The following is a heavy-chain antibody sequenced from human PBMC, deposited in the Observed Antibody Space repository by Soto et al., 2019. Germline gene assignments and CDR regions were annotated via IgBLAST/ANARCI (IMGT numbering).Heavy chain of an antibody. D-gene: IGHD3-16*01. J-gene: IGHJ4*02. CDR2: IIPVFNAA. V-gene: IGHV1-69*06. CDR3: ARIETLTYHNTWGTDLDF. CDR1: GGTFGSHT. Sequence: QVQLVQSGAEVKKPGSSVRVSCKVSGGTFGSHTFTWVRQAPGQGLEWMGEIIPVFNAANYALRFQDRVTITEGRSATTVYLELSRLTSADTATYYCARIETLTYHNTWGTDLDFWGQGTLVIVSS.